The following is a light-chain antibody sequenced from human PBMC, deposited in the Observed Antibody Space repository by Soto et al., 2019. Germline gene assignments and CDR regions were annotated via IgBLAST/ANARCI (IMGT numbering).Light chain of an antibody. Sequence: QSVLTQPPSASGTPGQRVTLSCSGSSSNIESNFVYWYRQFPGTAPRLLIYRNNQRPSGVPDRFSGAKSGTSASLAISALRSEDEADYYCTVWDDSLRGLLFGGGTKLTVL. V-gene: IGLV1-47*01. CDR1: SSNIESNF. CDR3: TVWDDSLRGLL. J-gene: IGLJ2*01. CDR2: RNN.